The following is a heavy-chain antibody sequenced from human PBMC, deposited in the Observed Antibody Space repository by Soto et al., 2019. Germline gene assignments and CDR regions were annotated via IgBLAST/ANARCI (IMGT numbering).Heavy chain of an antibody. D-gene: IGHD2-21*02. J-gene: IGHJ3*02. CDR1: GFTFTSSA. Sequence: QMQLVQSGPEVKKPGTSVKVSCKASGFTFTSSAIPWVRQARGQRLEWIGWIAVGSGNTNYAHKFQERVTITRDMPTSAAYMELSSLRSEDTAVYYCAAGAGGDAHDAFDIWGQGTMVTVSS. CDR2: IAVGSGNT. V-gene: IGHV1-58*02. CDR3: AAGAGGDAHDAFDI.